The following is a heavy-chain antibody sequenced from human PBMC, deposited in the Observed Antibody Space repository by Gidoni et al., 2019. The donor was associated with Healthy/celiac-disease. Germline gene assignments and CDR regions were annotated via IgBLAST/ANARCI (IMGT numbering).Heavy chain of an antibody. V-gene: IGHV4-34*01. CDR1: GGSFSGYY. CDR2: INHSGST. CDR3: ASKDGETTGRGGVFEY. Sequence: QVQLQQWGAGLLKPSATLSLTCAVYGGSFSGYYWSWIRQPPGKGLEWIGEINHSGSTNYNPSLKSRVTISVDTSKNQFSLKLSSVTAADTAVYYCASKDGETTGRGGVFEYWGQGTLVTVSS. J-gene: IGHJ4*02. D-gene: IGHD4-17*01.